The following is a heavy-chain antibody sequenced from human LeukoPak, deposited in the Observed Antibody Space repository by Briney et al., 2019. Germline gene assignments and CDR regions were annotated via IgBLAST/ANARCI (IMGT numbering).Heavy chain of an antibody. CDR1: AGSLSSYH. D-gene: IGHD4-17*01. J-gene: IGHJ5*02. CDR3: AGQPLYYDEYT. CDR2: IYYSGNT. V-gene: IGHV4-59*08. Sequence: SETLSLTCTVSAGSLSSYHWSWIRQPPGKRLEWIGYIYYSGNTKYNPSLKSRVTISLNTSKNHFSLRLSSVTAADTAVYYCAGQPLYYDEYTWGQGTLVRVSS.